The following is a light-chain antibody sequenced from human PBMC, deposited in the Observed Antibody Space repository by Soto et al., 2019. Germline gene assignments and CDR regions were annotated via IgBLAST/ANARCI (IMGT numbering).Light chain of an antibody. J-gene: IGKJ1*01. CDR2: GAS. CDR3: EQYNTCYCT. Sequence: IGFPQSQATLSVSQGERVDLAGRASQSVSSNLAWYQQKPGQAPRLLIYGASTRATGSPARFSGSGSGTEINSTESRRVSEGVAVCYSEQYNTCYCTFGQGTKVDIK. CDR1: QSVSSN. V-gene: IGKV3-15*01.